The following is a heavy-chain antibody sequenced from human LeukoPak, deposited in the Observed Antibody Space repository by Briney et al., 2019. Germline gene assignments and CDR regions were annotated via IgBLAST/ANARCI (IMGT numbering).Heavy chain of an antibody. D-gene: IGHD3-22*01. CDR1: GFTFSNYA. CDR3: ARAFTYYYDSSGYYYDY. Sequence: GGSLRLSCAASGFTFSNYAMSWVRQAPGKGLEWVSAISGSGGSSYYADSVKGRFTISRDNSKNTLYLQMNSLRAEDTAVYYCARAFTYYYDSSGYYYDYWGQGTLVTVSS. J-gene: IGHJ4*02. V-gene: IGHV3-23*01. CDR2: ISGSGGSS.